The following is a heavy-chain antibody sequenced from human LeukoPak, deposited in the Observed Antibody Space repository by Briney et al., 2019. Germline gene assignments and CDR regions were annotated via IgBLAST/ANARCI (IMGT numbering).Heavy chain of an antibody. Sequence: ASVKVSCKASGYTFTGYYMHWVRQAPGQGLEWMGWINPNSGGTNYAQKFQGRVTMTRDTSISTAYMELSRLRSDDTAVYYCAIGFLEAGYSYGFDYWGQGTLVTVSS. CDR2: INPNSGGT. J-gene: IGHJ4*02. D-gene: IGHD5-18*01. CDR3: AIGFLEAGYSYGFDY. CDR1: GYTFTGYY. V-gene: IGHV1-2*02.